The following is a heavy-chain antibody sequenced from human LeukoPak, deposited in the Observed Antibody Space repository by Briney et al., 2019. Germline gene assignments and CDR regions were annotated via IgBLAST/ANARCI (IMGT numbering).Heavy chain of an antibody. CDR2: TYFRSKWYN. CDR1: GDSFSSNSAA. J-gene: IGHJ4*02. D-gene: IGHD1-26*01. CDR3: ARAQAYSGRIFDY. V-gene: IGHV6-1*01. Sequence: SQTLSLTCAISGDSFSSNSAAWNWIRQSPSRGLEWLGRTYFRSKWYNEYAGSVKSRITINSDTSKNQFSLQLNSVTPEDTAVYYCARAQAYSGRIFDYWGQGTLVTVSS.